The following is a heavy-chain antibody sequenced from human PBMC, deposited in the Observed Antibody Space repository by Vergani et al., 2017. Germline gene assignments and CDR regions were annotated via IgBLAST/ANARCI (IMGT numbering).Heavy chain of an antibody. CDR2: ISWNSGSI. J-gene: IGHJ3*02. CDR1: GFTFDDYA. V-gene: IGHV3-9*01. D-gene: IGHD3-3*01. Sequence: ELQLVESGGGLVQPGRSLRLSCAASGFTFDDYAMHWVRQAPGKGLEWVSGISWNSGSIGYADSVKGRFTISRDTAKNSLYLQMNSLRAEDTALYYCAKGPKPNNFGGYAFDIWGQGTMVTVSS. CDR3: AKGPKPNNFGGYAFDI.